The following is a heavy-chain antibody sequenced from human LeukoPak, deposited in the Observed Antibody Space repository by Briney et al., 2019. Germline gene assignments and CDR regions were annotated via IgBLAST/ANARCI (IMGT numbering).Heavy chain of an antibody. D-gene: IGHD3-10*01. V-gene: IGHV3-23*01. CDR1: GFTFSSYA. Sequence: LPGGSLRLSCAASGFTFSSYAMSWVRQAPGKGLEWVSAISGSGGSTYYADSVKGRFTISRDNSKNTLYLQMNSLRAEDTAVYYCAKDQDPTGSGHGPHPFDYWGQGTLVTVSS. J-gene: IGHJ4*02. CDR2: ISGSGGST. CDR3: AKDQDPTGSGHGPHPFDY.